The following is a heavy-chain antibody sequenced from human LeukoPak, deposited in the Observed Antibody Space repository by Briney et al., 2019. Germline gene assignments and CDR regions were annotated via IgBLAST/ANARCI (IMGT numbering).Heavy chain of an antibody. D-gene: IGHD2-2*01. Sequence: PSETLSLTCTVSGGSISSGGYYWSWTRQHPGKGLEWIGYIYYSGSTYYNPPLKSRLTISVDTPKNQFSLKLSSLTAADTAVYYCAKKGRLNCSSTSWRYVSEYYYYGMDGWGQGATVTVSS. J-gene: IGHJ6*02. CDR3: AKKGRLNCSSTSWRYVSEYYYYGMDG. CDR1: GGSISSGGYY. V-gene: IGHV4-31*03. CDR2: IYYSGST.